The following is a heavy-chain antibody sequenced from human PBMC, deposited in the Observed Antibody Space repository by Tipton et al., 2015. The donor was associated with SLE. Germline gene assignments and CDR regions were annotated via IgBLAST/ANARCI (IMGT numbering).Heavy chain of an antibody. CDR1: GGSISSYY. CDR3: ARDVPGITMVQGDALYI. CDR2: IYYSGST. V-gene: IGHV4-59*01. Sequence: GLVKPSETLSLTCTVSGGSISSYYWSWIRQPPGKGLEWIGYIYYSGSTNYNPSLKSRVTISVDTSKNQFSLKLSSVTAADTAVYYCARDVPGITMVQGDALYIWGQGTMVTVSS. J-gene: IGHJ3*02. D-gene: IGHD3-10*01.